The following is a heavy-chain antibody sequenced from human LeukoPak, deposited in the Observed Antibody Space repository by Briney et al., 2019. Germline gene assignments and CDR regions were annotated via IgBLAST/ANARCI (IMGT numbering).Heavy chain of an antibody. CDR3: SFVGSIAARRDY. J-gene: IGHJ4*02. CDR2: ISSSSSSI. D-gene: IGHD6-6*01. Sequence: GGSLRLSCAASGFTFSSYSMNWVRQAPGKGLEWVSSISSSSSSIYYADSVKGRFTISRDNAKNSLYLQMNSLRAEDTAVYYCSFVGSIAARRDYWGQGTLVTVSS. CDR1: GFTFSSYS. V-gene: IGHV3-21*01.